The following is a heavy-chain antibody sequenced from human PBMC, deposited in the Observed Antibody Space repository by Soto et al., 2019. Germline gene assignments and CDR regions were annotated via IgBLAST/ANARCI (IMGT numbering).Heavy chain of an antibody. CDR3: ARDGGRYYYDSSWYYYGMDV. CDR2: ISYDGSNK. D-gene: IGHD3-22*01. J-gene: IGHJ6*02. V-gene: IGHV3-30-3*01. CDR1: GFTLSSYA. Sequence: QVQLVESGGGVVQPGRSLRLSCAVSGFTLSSYAMHWVRQAPGKGLEWMAVISYDGSNKSYADSVKGRFTISRDKSKNTLYLHMNSLRAEDTAVYYCARDGGRYYYDSSWYYYGMDVWGQGTTVTVSS.